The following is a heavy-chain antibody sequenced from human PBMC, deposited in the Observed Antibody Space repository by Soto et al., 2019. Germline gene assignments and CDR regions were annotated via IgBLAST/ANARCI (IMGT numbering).Heavy chain of an antibody. J-gene: IGHJ3*02. CDR3: ARPRRDGYNYGAGAFDI. Sequence: PGESLKISCKGSGYSFTSYWIGWVRQMPGKGLEWMGIIYPGDSDTRYSPSFQGQVTTSADKSISTAYLQWSSLKASDTAMYYCARPRRDGYNYGAGAFDIWGQGTMVTVSS. CDR1: GYSFTSYW. D-gene: IGHD5-12*01. V-gene: IGHV5-51*01. CDR2: IYPGDSDT.